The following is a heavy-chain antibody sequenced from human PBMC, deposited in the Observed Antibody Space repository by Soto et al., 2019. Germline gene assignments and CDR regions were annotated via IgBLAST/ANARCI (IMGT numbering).Heavy chain of an antibody. CDR1: GYTLTELS. D-gene: IGHD1-26*01. V-gene: IGHV1-24*01. CDR3: ATGGPTGGHPDLPYVASKNFDY. CDR2: FDPEDGET. Sequence: ASVKVFCKVSGYTLTELSMHWVRQAPGKGLEWMGGFDPEDGETIYAQKFQGRVTMTEDTSTDTAYMELSSLRSEDTAVYYCATGGPTGGHPDLPYVASKNFDYWGQGTLVTVSS. J-gene: IGHJ4*02.